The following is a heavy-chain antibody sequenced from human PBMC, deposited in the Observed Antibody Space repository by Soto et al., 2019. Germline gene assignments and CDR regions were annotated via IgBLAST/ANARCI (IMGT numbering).Heavy chain of an antibody. CDR1: GGTFSGYR. V-gene: IGHV1-69*13. J-gene: IGHJ4*02. Sequence: SVKVSCKASGGTFSGYRINWVRQAPGQGLEWVGGIVPIYRTADYAQKFQGRVTITADESARTAYMELRGLKSQDTAVYYCARDSGAKLSSSWGQGTLVTVSS. CDR2: IVPIYRTA. D-gene: IGHD6-13*01. CDR3: ARDSGAKLSSS.